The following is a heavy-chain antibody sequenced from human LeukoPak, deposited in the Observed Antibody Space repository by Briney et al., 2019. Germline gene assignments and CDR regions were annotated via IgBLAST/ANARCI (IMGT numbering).Heavy chain of an antibody. V-gene: IGHV3-74*01. CDR1: GFAFNNYW. Sequence: GGSLRLSCAASGFAFNNYWIHWVRQVPGKDLVWVSRIDSDASRTNYADSVKGRFTISRDNVKNMVYLQMSSLTVEDTAVYYCARYCNGDTCDGALDLWGQGTLVTVSS. CDR3: ARYCNGDTCDGALDL. D-gene: IGHD2-15*01. CDR2: IDSDASRT. J-gene: IGHJ3*01.